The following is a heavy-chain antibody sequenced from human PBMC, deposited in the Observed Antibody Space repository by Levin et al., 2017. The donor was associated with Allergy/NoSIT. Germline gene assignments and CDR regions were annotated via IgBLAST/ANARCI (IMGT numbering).Heavy chain of an antibody. CDR1: GYSFATYW. J-gene: IGHJ5*02. CDR2: IYPDDSDT. Sequence: GESLKISCKGSGYSFATYWIGWVRQMPGKGLEWMGIIYPDDSDTRYSPSFQGQVTISADKSINTAYLQWSSLQASDTAMYYCARSGSSGYRNWFDPWGQGTLVTASS. CDR3: ARSGSSGYRNWFDP. V-gene: IGHV5-51*01. D-gene: IGHD3-22*01.